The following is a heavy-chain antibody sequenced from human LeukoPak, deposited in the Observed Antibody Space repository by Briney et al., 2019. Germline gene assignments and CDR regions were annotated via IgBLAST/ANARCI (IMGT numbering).Heavy chain of an antibody. CDR1: GFTFSSYA. Sequence: PGRFLRLSCAASGFTFSSYAMHWVRQAPGKGLEWVAFIRYDGSNKYYADSVKGQFTISRDNSKNTLYLQMNSLRAEDTAVYYCAKDGHSDILIGYAPNYYYYMDVWGKGTTVTVSS. CDR3: AKDGHSDILIGYAPNYYYYMDV. D-gene: IGHD3-9*01. J-gene: IGHJ6*03. V-gene: IGHV3-30*02. CDR2: IRYDGSNK.